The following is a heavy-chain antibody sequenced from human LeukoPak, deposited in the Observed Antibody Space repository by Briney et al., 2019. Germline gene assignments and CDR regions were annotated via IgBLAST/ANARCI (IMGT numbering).Heavy chain of an antibody. Sequence: PGGSLRLSCATSEFTFGSYAMNWVRQAPGKGLEWVSAVSGGGGSTYYADSVKGRFTISRDNSRNTVNLQMNSLTVEDTAVYYCAKDLRSSSSRGVFDSWGQGTLVTVSS. V-gene: IGHV3-23*01. CDR2: VSGGGGST. D-gene: IGHD6-6*01. CDR1: EFTFGSYA. CDR3: AKDLRSSSSRGVFDS. J-gene: IGHJ4*02.